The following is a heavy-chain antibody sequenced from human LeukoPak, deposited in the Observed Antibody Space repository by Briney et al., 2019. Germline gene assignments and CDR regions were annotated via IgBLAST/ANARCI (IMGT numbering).Heavy chain of an antibody. D-gene: IGHD3-10*01. CDR1: GYTLTELS. CDR3: ARGSGTDYYYYALDA. Sequence: ASVKVSCKVSGYTLTELSMHWVRQAPGQGPEWMGCFNPNSGAAKYTQKFQGRVTMTRDTSIFTDYMELSSLTSDDTAVYYCARGSGTDYYYYALDAWGQGTTVTVSS. V-gene: IGHV1-2*02. CDR2: FNPNSGAA. J-gene: IGHJ6*02.